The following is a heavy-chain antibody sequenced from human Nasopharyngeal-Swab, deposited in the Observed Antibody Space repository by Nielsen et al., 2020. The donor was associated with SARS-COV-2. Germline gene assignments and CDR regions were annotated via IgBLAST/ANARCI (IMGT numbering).Heavy chain of an antibody. D-gene: IGHD6-13*01. Sequence: SGTLSPTCTVSGGSISSSSYYWGWIRQPPGKGLEWIGHIYYSGSTYYNPSLKSRVTISVDTSKNQFSLKLSSVTAADTAVYYCARAPIAAAGTLDSAFDIWGQGTMVTVSS. CDR3: ARAPIAAAGTLDSAFDI. J-gene: IGHJ3*02. V-gene: IGHV4-39*01. CDR2: IYYSGST. CDR1: GGSISSSSYY.